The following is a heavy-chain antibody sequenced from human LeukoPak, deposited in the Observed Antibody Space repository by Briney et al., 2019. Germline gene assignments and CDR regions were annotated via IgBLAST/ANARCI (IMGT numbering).Heavy chain of an antibody. CDR1: DASISGYY. CDR2: IHFSGST. J-gene: IGHJ4*02. D-gene: IGHD1-26*01. CDR3: ARDLGGIYFDY. Sequence: SETLSLTCTVSDASISGYYWSWIRQPPGKGLEWIGSIHFSGSTNYNPSLGSRVTISVDTSKNQLSLKLSSVTAADTAVYYCARDLGGIYFDYWGQGTLVSVSS. V-gene: IGHV4-59*01.